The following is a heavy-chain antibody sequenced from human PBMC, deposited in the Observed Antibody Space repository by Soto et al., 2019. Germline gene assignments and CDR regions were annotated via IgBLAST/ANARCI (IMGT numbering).Heavy chain of an antibody. CDR1: GFTFSSYA. J-gene: IGHJ4*02. V-gene: IGHV3-30-3*01. D-gene: IGHD6-6*01. CDR2: ISYDGSNK. CDR3: ARSYSSSSAFDY. Sequence: PGGSLRLSCAASGFTFSSYAMHWVRQAPGKGLEWVAVISYDGSNKYYADSVKGRFTISRDNSKNTLYLQMNSLRAEDTAVYYCARSYSSSSAFDYWGQGTLVTVS.